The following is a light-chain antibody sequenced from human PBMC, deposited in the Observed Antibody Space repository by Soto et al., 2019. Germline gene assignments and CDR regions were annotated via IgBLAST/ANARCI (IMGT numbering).Light chain of an antibody. Sequence: QSALTQPAYVSGSPGQWITISCTGTSSDIGYYNYVSWYQQDPGKAPKLIIYEVSNRPSGVSNRFSGSKSGNTASLTISGLQAEDEADYYCRSYTRSSTLVVFGGGTKLTVL. CDR3: RSYTRSSTLVV. CDR1: SSDIGYYNY. J-gene: IGLJ3*02. CDR2: EVS. V-gene: IGLV2-14*01.